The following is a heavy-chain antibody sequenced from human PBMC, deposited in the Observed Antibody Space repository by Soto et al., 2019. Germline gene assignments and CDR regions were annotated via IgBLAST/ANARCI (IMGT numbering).Heavy chain of an antibody. CDR2: ISTYNGNT. J-gene: IGHJ4*02. Sequence: QAQLVQSGAEVKEPGASVKVSCKASGYSFTTSGITWVRQAPGQGLEWMGWISTYNGNTNYAQKLQDRVTLTTDTSTSTAYMELGSLRSDDTAVYYCARRLSGDYDYWGQGTLVTVSS. CDR3: ARRLSGDYDY. V-gene: IGHV1-18*01. CDR1: GYSFTTSG. D-gene: IGHD4-17*01.